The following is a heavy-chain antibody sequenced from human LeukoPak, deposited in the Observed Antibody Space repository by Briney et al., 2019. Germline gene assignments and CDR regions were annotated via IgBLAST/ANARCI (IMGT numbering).Heavy chain of an antibody. Sequence: VSVKVSCKVSGYTLTELSMHWVRQAPGKGLEWMGGFDPEDGETIYAQKFQGRVTMTEDTSTDTAYMELSSLRSEDTAVYYCATVSSEVNWFDPWGQGTLVTVSS. V-gene: IGHV1-24*01. D-gene: IGHD6-25*01. J-gene: IGHJ5*02. CDR2: FDPEDGET. CDR1: GYTLTELS. CDR3: ATVSSEVNWFDP.